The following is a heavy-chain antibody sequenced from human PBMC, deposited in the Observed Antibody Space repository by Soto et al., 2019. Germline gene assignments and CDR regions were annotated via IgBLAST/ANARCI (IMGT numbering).Heavy chain of an antibody. J-gene: IGHJ6*03. V-gene: IGHV6-1*01. Sequence: SQTLSLTCAISGDSVSSNSAAWNWIRQSPSGGLEWLGRTYYRSRWYNDYAVSVRSRITINPDTSENQFSLHLNSVTPEDTAVYYCAGTTSLQRYYMDFWGKGTTVTVSS. CDR1: GDSVSSNSAA. CDR3: AGTTSLQRYYMDF. D-gene: IGHD1-7*01. CDR2: TYYRSRWYN.